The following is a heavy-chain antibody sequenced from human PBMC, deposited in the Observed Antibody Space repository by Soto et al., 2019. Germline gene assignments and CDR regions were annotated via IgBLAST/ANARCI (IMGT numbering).Heavy chain of an antibody. CDR3: EIANGYKGRDGMDV. D-gene: IGHD2-8*01. J-gene: IGHJ6*02. CDR2: IYYSGST. V-gene: IGHV4-31*03. Sequence: QVQLQESGPGLVKPSQTLSLTCTVSGGSISSGGYYWSWIRQHPGKGLEWIGYIYYSGSTYYNPSLKSGVTISVDTSKNHFSLKLSSVTAADTAVYYCEIANGYKGRDGMDVWGQGTTVTVSS. CDR1: GGSISSGGYY.